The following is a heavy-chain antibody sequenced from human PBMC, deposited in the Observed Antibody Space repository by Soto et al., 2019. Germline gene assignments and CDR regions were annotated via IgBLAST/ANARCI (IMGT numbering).Heavy chain of an antibody. D-gene: IGHD3-9*01. CDR1: GSSISNFY. CDR3: ARTVLGPDLLADSFVDYYYYMDV. V-gene: IGHV4-59*08. Sequence: SETLSLTCTVSGSSISNFYLSWIRQPPGKGLEWIGYVYYTGSASYNPSLKRRVTFSADSSRGQFSLRLNSVTAADTAVYYCARTVLGPDLLADSFVDYYYYMDVWGQGTTVTVSS. J-gene: IGHJ6*03. CDR2: VYYTGSA.